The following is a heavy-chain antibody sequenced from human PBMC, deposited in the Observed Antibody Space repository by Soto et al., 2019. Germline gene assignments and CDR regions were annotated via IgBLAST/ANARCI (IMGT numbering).Heavy chain of an antibody. D-gene: IGHD3-22*01. CDR2: IYHSGKT. V-gene: IGHV4-38-2*02. CDR1: GYSISSGYY. Sequence: SETLSLTCVVSGYSISSGYYWAWVRQPPGKELEWIGSIYHSGKTYYKPSLRSRVTVSVDTSKNQFSMKLISVTAADTAVYYCARDKRVTMIGGWFDPWGQGTLVTVSS. CDR3: ARDKRVTMIGGWFDP. J-gene: IGHJ5*02.